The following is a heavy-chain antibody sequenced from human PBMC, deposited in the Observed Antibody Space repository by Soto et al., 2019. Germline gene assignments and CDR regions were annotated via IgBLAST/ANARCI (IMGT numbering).Heavy chain of an antibody. CDR3: AKAWGPRHYFDY. J-gene: IGHJ4*02. CDR1: GFTFSIYA. V-gene: IGHV3-23*01. CDR2: ISTSGIST. Sequence: PGGSLRLSCAASGFTFSIYAMSWVRQAPGKGLEWVSLISTSGISTYYADSVKGRFTISRDNSKNTPYLQMNSLRAEDTAVYYCAKAWGPRHYFDYWGQGTLVTVSS. D-gene: IGHD1-26*01.